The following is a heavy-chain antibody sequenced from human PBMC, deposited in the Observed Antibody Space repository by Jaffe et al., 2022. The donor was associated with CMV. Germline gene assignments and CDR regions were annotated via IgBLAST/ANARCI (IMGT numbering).Heavy chain of an antibody. CDR2: ISSSSGYI. Sequence: EVQLVESGGGLVKPGGSLRLSCAASGFTFSSYTMNWVRQAPGKGLEWVSSISSSSGYIYYADSVKGRFTISRDNAKNSLYLQMNSLRGEDTAVYYCARASHSNGWHAVGYWGQGILVTVSS. V-gene: IGHV3-21*01. D-gene: IGHD6-19*01. J-gene: IGHJ4*02. CDR1: GFTFSSYT. CDR3: ARASHSNGWHAVGY.